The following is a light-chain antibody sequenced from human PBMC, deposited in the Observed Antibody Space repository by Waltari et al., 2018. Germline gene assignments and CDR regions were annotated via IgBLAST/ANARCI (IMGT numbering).Light chain of an antibody. CDR3: QQYNNWRT. J-gene: IGKJ2*01. V-gene: IGKV3-15*01. CDR2: GAS. Sequence: EILMTQSPPILSVSPGESATLSFRASQSISRNFAWYQQKPGQAPRLLIYGASTRATGIPARFSGSGSGTEFTLTISSLQSEDFAVYYCQQYNNWRTFGQGTKLEIK. CDR1: QSISRN.